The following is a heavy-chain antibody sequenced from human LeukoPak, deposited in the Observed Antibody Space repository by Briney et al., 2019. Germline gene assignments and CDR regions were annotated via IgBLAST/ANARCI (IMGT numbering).Heavy chain of an antibody. CDR2: IYYSGST. Sequence: PSETLSLTCTVSGGSISSYYRSWIRQPPGKGLEWIGYIYYSGSTNYNPSLKSRVTISVDTSKNQCSLKMSSVTAADTAVYYCATREIDILTGIPASDAFDIWGQGTMVTVSS. CDR1: GGSISSYY. V-gene: IGHV4-59*08. J-gene: IGHJ3*02. D-gene: IGHD3-9*01. CDR3: ATREIDILTGIPASDAFDI.